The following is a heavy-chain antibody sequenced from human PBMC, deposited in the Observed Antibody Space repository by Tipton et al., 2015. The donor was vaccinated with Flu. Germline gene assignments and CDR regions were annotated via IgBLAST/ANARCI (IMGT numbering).Heavy chain of an antibody. CDR2: IYHAGNT. CDR1: GGAINSASYS. Sequence: TLSLTCTVSGGAINSASYSWNWIRQPKGKGPEWIGYIYHAGNTYYNPSLRSRVTMSVDRSRNQFSLNLKSVTAADTAVYYCARAGGSPRSYFFGFWGPGFLVTVSS. CDR3: ARAGGSPRSYFFGF. V-gene: IGHV4-30-2*01. J-gene: IGHJ4*02. D-gene: IGHD1-26*01.